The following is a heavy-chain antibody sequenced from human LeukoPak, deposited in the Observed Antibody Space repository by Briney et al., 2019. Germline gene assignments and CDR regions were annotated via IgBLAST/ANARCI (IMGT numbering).Heavy chain of an antibody. V-gene: IGHV3-20*04. J-gene: IGHJ4*02. CDR3: ARGGYGDGSFDY. CDR1: GFTFDDYG. Sequence: GGSLRLSXAASGFTFDDYGMSWVRQAPGKGLEWVSGINWNGGSTGYADSVKGRFTISRDNAKNSPYLQMNSLRAEDTALYYCARGGYGDGSFDYWGQGTLVTVSS. D-gene: IGHD4-17*01. CDR2: INWNGGST.